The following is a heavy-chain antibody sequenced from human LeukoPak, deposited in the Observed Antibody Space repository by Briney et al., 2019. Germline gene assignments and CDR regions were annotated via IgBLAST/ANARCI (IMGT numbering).Heavy chain of an antibody. Sequence: ASVKVSCKASGGTFSNYAISWVRQAPGQGLEWMGGIIPIFGTANYAQKFQGRVTITADESTSTAYMELSSLRSEDTAVYYCAMRYCSGGSCYSSWFDPWGQGTLVTVSS. J-gene: IGHJ5*02. CDR3: AMRYCSGGSCYSSWFDP. V-gene: IGHV1-69*13. D-gene: IGHD2-15*01. CDR1: GGTFSNYA. CDR2: IIPIFGTA.